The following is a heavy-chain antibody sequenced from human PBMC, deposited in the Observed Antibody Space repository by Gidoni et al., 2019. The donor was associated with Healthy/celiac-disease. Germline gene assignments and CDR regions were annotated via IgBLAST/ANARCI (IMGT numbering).Heavy chain of an antibody. CDR2: ISYDGSNK. V-gene: IGHV3-30*18. Sequence: QVQLVEAGGGVVQPGRSLRLSCAASGSTFSSYGMHWVRQAPGKGREGVAVISYDGSNKYYADSVKGRFTISRDNSKNTLYLQMNSLRAEDTAVYYCAKFLSRAAAGTEFDYWGQGTLVTVSS. CDR3: AKFLSRAAAGTEFDY. D-gene: IGHD6-13*01. J-gene: IGHJ4*02. CDR1: GSTFSSYG.